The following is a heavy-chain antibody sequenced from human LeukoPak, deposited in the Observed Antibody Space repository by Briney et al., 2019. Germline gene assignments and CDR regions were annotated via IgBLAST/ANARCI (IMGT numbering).Heavy chain of an antibody. CDR2: IRYDGSNK. J-gene: IGHJ4*02. D-gene: IGHD6-19*01. Sequence: GGSLRLSCAASGFTFSSYGMHWVRQAPGKGLEWVAFIRYDGSNKYYADSVKGRLTISRDNSKNTLYLQMNSLRAEDTAVYYCARYSRGWYSPFDYWGQGTLVTVSS. CDR3: ARYSRGWYSPFDY. V-gene: IGHV3-30*02. CDR1: GFTFSSYG.